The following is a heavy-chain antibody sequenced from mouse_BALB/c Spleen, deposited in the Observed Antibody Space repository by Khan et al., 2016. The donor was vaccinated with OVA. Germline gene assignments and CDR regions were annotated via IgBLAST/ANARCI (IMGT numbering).Heavy chain of an antibody. CDR1: GYSFTSYL. V-gene: IGHV1-5*01. Sequence: VQLQQSGTVLARPGASVKMSCKASGYSFTSYLIHWVKQRPGQGLEWIGDIYPGNSDTSYNQKFKDKATLTAGTSARTAYMEVSNLTNEDSAVYYCTRGGYSSFSYWGQGTLVTVSA. CDR3: TRGGYSSFSY. D-gene: IGHD1-3*01. CDR2: IYPGNSDT. J-gene: IGHJ3*01.